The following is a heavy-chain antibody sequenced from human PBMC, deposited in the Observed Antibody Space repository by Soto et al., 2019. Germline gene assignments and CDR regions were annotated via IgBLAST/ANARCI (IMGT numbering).Heavy chain of an antibody. Sequence: PRLSCAASGFTFSNAWMSWVRQAPGKGLEWVGRIKSKTDGGTTDYAAPVKGRFTISRDDSKNTLYLQMNSLKTEDTAVYYCTTDPPVYSYGPRADYWGQGTLVTVSS. J-gene: IGHJ4*02. D-gene: IGHD5-18*01. V-gene: IGHV3-15*01. CDR3: TTDPPVYSYGPRADY. CDR1: GFTFSNAW. CDR2: IKSKTDGGTT.